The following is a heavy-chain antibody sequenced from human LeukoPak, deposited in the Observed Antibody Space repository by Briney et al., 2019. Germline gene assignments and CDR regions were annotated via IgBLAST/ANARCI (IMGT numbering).Heavy chain of an antibody. D-gene: IGHD1-26*01. CDR2: ISSSGGSA. CDR1: GFTFSSFG. Sequence: GGSLRLSCTASGFTFSSFGMNWVRQAPGKGLEWVSVISSSGGSAYNADSVKGRFTISRDNSKNTLYLQMNSLRAEDTAVYYCAKDRGGSYSAGFDYWGQGTLVTVSS. CDR3: AKDRGGSYSAGFDY. V-gene: IGHV3-23*01. J-gene: IGHJ4*02.